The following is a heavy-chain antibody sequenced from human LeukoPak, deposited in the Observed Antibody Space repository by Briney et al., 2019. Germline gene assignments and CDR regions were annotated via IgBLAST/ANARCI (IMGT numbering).Heavy chain of an antibody. CDR3: ARGVAGELLWKNDY. Sequence: GGSLRLSCAASGFTFSSYSMNWVRQAPGKGLEWVSSISSSSSYIYYADSVKGRFTISRDNAKNSLYLQMNSLRAEDAAVYYCARGVAGELLWKNDYWGQGTLVTVS. J-gene: IGHJ4*02. CDR1: GFTFSSYS. CDR2: ISSSSSYI. V-gene: IGHV3-21*01. D-gene: IGHD3-10*01.